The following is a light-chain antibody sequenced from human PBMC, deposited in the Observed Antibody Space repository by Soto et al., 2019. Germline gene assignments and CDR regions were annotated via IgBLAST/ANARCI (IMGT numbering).Light chain of an antibody. J-gene: IGKJ1*01. CDR2: DAS. CDR3: QHYNSYSEA. Sequence: DLQMTQYPSTLSASVGDRVTISCRASQSISSWLAWYQQKPGKAPKLLIYDASSLESGVPSRFSGSGSGTEFTLTISSLQPDDFATYYCQHYNSYSEAFGQGTKVDI. V-gene: IGKV1-5*01. CDR1: QSISSW.